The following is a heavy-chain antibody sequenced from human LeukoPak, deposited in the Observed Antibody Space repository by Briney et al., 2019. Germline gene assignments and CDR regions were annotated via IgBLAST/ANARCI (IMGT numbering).Heavy chain of an antibody. J-gene: IGHJ4*02. Sequence: GGSLRLSCAASGFAFSSYSMNWIRQAPGKGLEWVSSISSSTSYIYYADSVKGRFTISKDNAKNSLYLQMNSLRAEDTAVYYCARAGGSSVSHSDYWGQGTLVTVSS. CDR1: GFAFSSYS. D-gene: IGHD3-10*01. CDR2: ISSSTSYI. CDR3: ARAGGSSVSHSDY. V-gene: IGHV3-21*01.